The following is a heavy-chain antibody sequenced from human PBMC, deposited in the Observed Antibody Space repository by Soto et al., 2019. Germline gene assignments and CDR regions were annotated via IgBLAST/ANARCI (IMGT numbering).Heavy chain of an antibody. CDR3: ARDLQPAYYSDSIEADPGF. CDR1: GYRFTSYG. V-gene: IGHV5-51*01. J-gene: IGHJ4*02. CDR2: IYPGDSDT. Sequence: PGESLKIPWRGSGYRFTSYGSGWVRQIPGKGLEWMGIIYPGDSDTRYSPSFQGQVTISADNSKNTLYLQVSSLRPEDTAIYYCARDLQPAYYSDSIEADPGFWGQGTLVTVSS. D-gene: IGHD3-22*01.